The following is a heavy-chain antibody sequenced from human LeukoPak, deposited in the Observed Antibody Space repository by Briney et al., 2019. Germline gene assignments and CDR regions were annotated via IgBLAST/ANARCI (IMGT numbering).Heavy chain of an antibody. D-gene: IGHD3-10*01. Sequence: AGGSLRLSCAASGFTFSNYWMSWVRQAPGKGLEWVANINGDGREKYYVDSVRGRFTISRDNASNSLYLQMNSLRAEDTAVYYCARGSRPRDVLLWFGELLNYYYYYMDVWGKGTTVTISS. CDR3: ARGSRPRDVLLWFGELLNYYYYYMDV. CDR1: GFTFSNYW. V-gene: IGHV3-7*03. CDR2: INGDGREK. J-gene: IGHJ6*03.